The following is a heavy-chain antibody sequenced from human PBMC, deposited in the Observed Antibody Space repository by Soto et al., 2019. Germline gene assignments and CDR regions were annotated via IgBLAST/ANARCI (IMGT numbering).Heavy chain of an antibody. V-gene: IGHV3-23*01. D-gene: IGHD6-19*01. Sequence: GGSLRLSCAASGFTFSSYAMSWVRQAPGKGLEWVSAISGSGGSTYYADSVKGRFTISRDNSKNTLYVQMNSLRAEDTAVYYCARDSAGMIPTYWGQGTLVTVSS. CDR2: ISGSGGST. CDR3: ARDSAGMIPTY. CDR1: GFTFSSYA. J-gene: IGHJ4*02.